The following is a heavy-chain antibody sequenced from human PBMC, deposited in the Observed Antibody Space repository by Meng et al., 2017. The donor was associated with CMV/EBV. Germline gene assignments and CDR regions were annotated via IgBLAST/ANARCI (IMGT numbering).Heavy chain of an antibody. CDR1: GYTFTGYY. Sequence: VQLVQPGAELKKPGASVKVSCKASGYTFTGYYMHWVRQAPGQGLEWMGWINPSSGGTNYAQKFQGRVTMTRDTSISTAYMELSRLRSDDTAVYYCARVARYYDFWSGYYKPWFDPWGQGTLVTVSS. J-gene: IGHJ5*02. V-gene: IGHV1-2*02. CDR3: ARVARYYDFWSGYYKPWFDP. CDR2: INPSSGGT. D-gene: IGHD3-3*01.